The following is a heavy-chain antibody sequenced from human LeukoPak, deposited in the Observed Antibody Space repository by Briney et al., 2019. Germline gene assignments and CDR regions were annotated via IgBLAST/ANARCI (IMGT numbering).Heavy chain of an antibody. CDR3: AKDGCSGGRCFSDY. D-gene: IGHD2-15*01. CDR1: GFTFSTYA. CDR2: ISGSGGST. J-gene: IGHJ4*02. V-gene: IGHV3-23*01. Sequence: PGGSLRLSCAASGFTFSTYAMTWVRQAPGKGLERVSTISGSGGSTYYADSVKGRFTISRDNSRNTLYLQMNTLRAEDTAVYYCAKDGCSGGRCFSDYWGQGTLVSVSS.